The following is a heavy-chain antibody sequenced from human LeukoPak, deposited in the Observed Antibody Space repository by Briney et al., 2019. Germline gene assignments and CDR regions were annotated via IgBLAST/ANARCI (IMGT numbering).Heavy chain of an antibody. CDR3: ARDGEATSLSYFDH. CDR2: ISRTSTYI. Sequence: GGSLRLSCAASGFTFSTYYFNWVRQAPGKGLEWVSSISRTSTYIYYTGSVKGRFTISRDNAKNSLYLQMNSLRDEDTAVYYCARDGEATSLSYFDHWGQGTLVTVSS. J-gene: IGHJ4*02. CDR1: GFTFSTYY. V-gene: IGHV3-21*01. D-gene: IGHD3-10*01.